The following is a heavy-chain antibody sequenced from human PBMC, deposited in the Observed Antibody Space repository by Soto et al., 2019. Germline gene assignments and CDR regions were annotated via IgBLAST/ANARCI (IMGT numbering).Heavy chain of an antibody. D-gene: IGHD2-15*01. CDR2: INTNSGDT. Sequence: QVQLVQSGAEVKKPGASVKVSCKASGYTFAGYYMHWVRQAPGQGLEWMGWINTNSGDTQYAQKFQGGVTMTSDTSISTAYMELRSLRVDDTAVYYCARDHQDLILYNWFDPWGQGTRVTVSS. CDR3: ARDHQDLILYNWFDP. J-gene: IGHJ5*02. CDR1: GYTFAGYY. V-gene: IGHV1-2*02.